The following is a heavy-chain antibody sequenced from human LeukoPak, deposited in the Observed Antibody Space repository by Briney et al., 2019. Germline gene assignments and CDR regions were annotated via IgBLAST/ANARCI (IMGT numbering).Heavy chain of an antibody. J-gene: IGHJ4*02. CDR2: IYTSGGT. Sequence: SEILSLTCTVSGGSISSGSYYWSWIRQPAGKGLEWIGRIYTSGGTNYNPSLKSRVTISVDTSKNQFSLKLSSVTAADTAVYYCVRESYFDSRIDYWGQGTLVTVSS. D-gene: IGHD3-22*01. V-gene: IGHV4-61*02. CDR3: VRESYFDSRIDY. CDR1: GGSISSGSYY.